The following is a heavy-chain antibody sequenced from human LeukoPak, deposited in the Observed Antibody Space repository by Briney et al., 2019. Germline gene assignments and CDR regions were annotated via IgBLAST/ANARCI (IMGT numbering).Heavy chain of an antibody. CDR2: ISSGGTTM. Sequence: GGSLRLSCAASGFTFSSFEMNWVRQAPGKGLEWVSYISSGGTTMYYADSVKGRFTVSRDNAKNSLYLQMNSLRVGDTAVYYFAREPFDIWGRGTMVTVSS. V-gene: IGHV3-48*03. J-gene: IGHJ3*02. CDR1: GFTFSSFE. CDR3: AREPFDI.